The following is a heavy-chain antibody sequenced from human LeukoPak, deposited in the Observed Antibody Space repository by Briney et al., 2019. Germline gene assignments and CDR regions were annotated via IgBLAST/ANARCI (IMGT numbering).Heavy chain of an antibody. CDR3: ARFDYRINWFDP. D-gene: IGHD4-11*01. J-gene: IGHJ5*02. V-gene: IGHV4-59*01. CDR2: IYYSGST. Sequence: KPSETLSLTCTVSGGSISSYYWSWIRQPPGKGLEWIGYIYYSGSTNYNPSLKSRVTISVDTSKNQFSLKLSSVTAADTAVYYCARFDYRINWFDPWGQGTLVIVSS. CDR1: GGSISSYY.